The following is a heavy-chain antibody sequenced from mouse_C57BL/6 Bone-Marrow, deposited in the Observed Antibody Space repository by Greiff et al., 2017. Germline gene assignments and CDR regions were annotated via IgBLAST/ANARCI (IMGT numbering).Heavy chain of an antibody. J-gene: IGHJ2*01. CDR2: IYPKSGNT. CDR3: ARGPHYYYGSSYFDY. V-gene: IGHV1-81*01. D-gene: IGHD1-1*01. CDR1: GYTFPSYG. Sequence: QVQLQQSGAELARPGASVKLSCKASGYTFPSYGIRGVKQRTGRGLEWIGGIYPKSGNTYYNEKFKGKATLTADKSSSTAYMELRSLTSEDSAVYFCARGPHYYYGSSYFDYWGQGTTLTVSS.